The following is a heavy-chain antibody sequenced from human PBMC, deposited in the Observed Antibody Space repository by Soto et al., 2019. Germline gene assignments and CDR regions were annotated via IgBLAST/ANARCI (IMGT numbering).Heavy chain of an antibody. CDR2: IHSSGDST. J-gene: IGHJ3*01. V-gene: IGHV3-23*01. CDR1: GFTFSDYS. Sequence: EVQLLASGGGLVQPGGSLRVSCAASGFTFSDYSMSWVRQAPGKGLEWVSSIHSSGDSTYYADSVKGRFTISRDNSKNTVFLLMNGLRAEDTAVYYCAKIVIPSAVNDAIDVWGQGTMVSVSS. D-gene: IGHD3-16*02. CDR3: AKIVIPSAVNDAIDV.